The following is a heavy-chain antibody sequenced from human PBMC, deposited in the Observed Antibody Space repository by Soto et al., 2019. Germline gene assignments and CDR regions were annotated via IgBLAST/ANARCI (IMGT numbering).Heavy chain of an antibody. Sequence: ASVKVSCKVSGYTLTELSMHWGRQAPGKGLEWMGGFDPEDGETIYAQKFQGRVTMTDDTSTDTAYMELSSLRSEDTAVYYCATGSSYSRYYYYYYGMDVWGQGTTVTVSS. J-gene: IGHJ6*02. CDR3: ATGSSYSRYYYYYYGMDV. CDR1: GYTLTELS. D-gene: IGHD2-15*01. V-gene: IGHV1-24*01. CDR2: FDPEDGET.